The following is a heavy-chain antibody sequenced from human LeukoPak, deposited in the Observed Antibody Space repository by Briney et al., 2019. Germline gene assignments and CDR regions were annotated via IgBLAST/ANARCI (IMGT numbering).Heavy chain of an antibody. CDR3: ASGIQLWLY. D-gene: IGHD5-18*01. V-gene: IGHV3-48*04. CDR1: GFTFSSYG. Sequence: PGGSLRLSCAASGFTFSSYGMTWVRQAPGKGLEWVSYISSSGSTIYYADSVKGRFTISRDNAKNSLYLQMNSLRAEDTAVYYWASGIQLWLYWGQGTLVTVSS. CDR2: ISSSGSTI. J-gene: IGHJ4*02.